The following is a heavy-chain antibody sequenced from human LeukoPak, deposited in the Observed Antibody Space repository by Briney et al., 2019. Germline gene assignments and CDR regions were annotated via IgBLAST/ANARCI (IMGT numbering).Heavy chain of an antibody. J-gene: IGHJ4*02. CDR1: GFTFSSYS. D-gene: IGHD3-16*01. CDR3: ARDYIGGWNDY. Sequence: GGSLRLSCAASGFTFSSYSMNWVRQAPGKGLEWVSSISSSSSYIYSADSVKGRFTISRDNAKNSLYLQMNSLRVEDTAVYYCARDYIGGWNDYWGQGALVTISS. CDR2: ISSSSSYI. V-gene: IGHV3-21*01.